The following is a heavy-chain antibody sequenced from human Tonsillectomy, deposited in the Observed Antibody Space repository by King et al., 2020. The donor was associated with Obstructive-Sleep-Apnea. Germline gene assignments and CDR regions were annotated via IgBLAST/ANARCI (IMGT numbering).Heavy chain of an antibody. CDR1: EFTFSSYG. Sequence: VQLVESGGGVVQPGGSLRLSCAASEFTFSSYGMHWVRQAPGKGLEWVAFIRYEGSNKYYAESVKGRFTISRDNSKNTLDLPMNSLRAEDTAVYYCAKHRWVFKQSATSHFDYWGQGTLVTVSS. D-gene: IGHD6-19*01. CDR3: AKHRWVFKQSATSHFDY. CDR2: IRYEGSNK. V-gene: IGHV3-30*02. J-gene: IGHJ4*02.